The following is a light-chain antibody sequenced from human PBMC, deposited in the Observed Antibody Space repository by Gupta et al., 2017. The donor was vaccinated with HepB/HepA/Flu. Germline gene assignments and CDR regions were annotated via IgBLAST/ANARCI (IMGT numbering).Light chain of an antibody. J-gene: IGLJ2*01. Sequence: SYVLTQPPSVSVAPGKTARTTGEGKNIGSKSVLWYQQKAGQTPVLLVYEDSDRRSGIPERFSGSNYGSTATLTISRVEAGDEADYYCQGWDSSSDLVLFGGGTKLTVL. CDR2: EDS. CDR3: QGWDSSSDLVL. CDR1: NIGSKS. V-gene: IGLV3-21*03.